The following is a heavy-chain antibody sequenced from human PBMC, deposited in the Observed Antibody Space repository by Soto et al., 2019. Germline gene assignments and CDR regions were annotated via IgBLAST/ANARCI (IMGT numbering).Heavy chain of an antibody. Sequence: SETLSLTCAVYGGSFSGYYWSWIRQPPGKGLEWIGEINHSGSTNYNPSLKSRVTISVDTSKNQFSLKLSSVTAADTAVYYCARGSGGITIFGVVIGGWLDPWGQGTLVTVSS. CDR2: INHSGST. J-gene: IGHJ5*02. CDR3: ARGSGGITIFGVVIGGWLDP. CDR1: GGSFSGYY. V-gene: IGHV4-34*01. D-gene: IGHD3-3*01.